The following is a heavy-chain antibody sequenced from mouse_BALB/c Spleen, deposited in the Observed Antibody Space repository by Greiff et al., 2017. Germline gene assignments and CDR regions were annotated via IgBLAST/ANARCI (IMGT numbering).Heavy chain of an antibody. Sequence: VQLQQSGAELAKPGASVKMSCKASGYTFTSYWMHWVKQRPGQGLEWIGYINPSTGYTEYNQKFKDKATLTVDKSSSTAYMQLSSPTSEDSAVYYCARSLNWDAYWGQGTLVTVSA. D-gene: IGHD4-1*01. J-gene: IGHJ3*01. CDR3: ARSLNWDAY. CDR2: INPSTGYT. V-gene: IGHV1-7*01. CDR1: GYTFTSYW.